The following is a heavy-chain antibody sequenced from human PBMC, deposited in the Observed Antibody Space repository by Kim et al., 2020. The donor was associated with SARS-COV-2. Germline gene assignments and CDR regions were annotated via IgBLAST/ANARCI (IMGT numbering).Heavy chain of an antibody. Sequence: SETLSLTCAVYGGSFSGYYWSWIRQPPGKGLEWIGEINHSGSTNYNPSLKSRVTISVDTSKNQFSLKLSSVTAADTAVYYCARGRYSSSYFDYWGQGTLVTVSS. J-gene: IGHJ4*02. CDR1: GGSFSGYY. V-gene: IGHV4-34*01. D-gene: IGHD6-6*01. CDR3: ARGRYSSSYFDY. CDR2: INHSGST.